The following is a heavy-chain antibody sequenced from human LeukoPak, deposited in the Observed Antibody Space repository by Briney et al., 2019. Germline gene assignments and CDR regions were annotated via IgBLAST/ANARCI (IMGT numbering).Heavy chain of an antibody. D-gene: IGHD5-18*01. J-gene: IGHJ4*02. CDR3: ARDRGHSYGLYY. Sequence: SETLSLTCTVSGGSVSSGSYYWSWIRQPPGTGLEWIGYIYYSGSTNYNPSLKSRVTISVDTSKNQFSLKLSSVTAADTAVYYCARDRGHSYGLYYWGQGTLVTVSS. CDR2: IYYSGST. CDR1: GGSVSSGSYY. V-gene: IGHV4-61*01.